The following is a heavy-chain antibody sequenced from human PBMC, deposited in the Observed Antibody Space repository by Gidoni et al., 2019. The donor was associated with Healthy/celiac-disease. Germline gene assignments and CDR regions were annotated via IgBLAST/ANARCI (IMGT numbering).Heavy chain of an antibody. CDR2: IYYSGST. CDR1: GGSISSGGYY. V-gene: IGHV4-31*03. J-gene: IGHJ5*02. CDR3: ARGPPQGYGSGSYFPWFDP. Sequence: QVQLQESGPGLVKPSQTLSLTCTVSGGSISSGGYYWSWIRQHPGKGLEWIGYIYYSGSTYYNPSLKSRVTISVDTSKNQFSLKLSSVTAADTAVYYCARGPPQGYGSGSYFPWFDPWGQGTLVTVSS. D-gene: IGHD3-10*01.